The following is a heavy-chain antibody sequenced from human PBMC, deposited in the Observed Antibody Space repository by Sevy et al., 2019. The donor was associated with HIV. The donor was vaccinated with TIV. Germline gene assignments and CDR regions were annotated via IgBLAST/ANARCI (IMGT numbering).Heavy chain of an antibody. CDR3: AREPVDKGMATLDY. CDR2: ISYDGSNK. CDR1: GFTFSSYG. J-gene: IGHJ4*02. V-gene: IGHV3-30*03. D-gene: IGHD5-12*01. Sequence: GGSLRLSCAASGFTFSSYGMHWVRQAPGKGLEWVAVISYDGSNKYYADSVKGRFTISRDNSKNTLYLQMNSLRTEDTAVYYCAREPVDKGMATLDYWGQGTLVTVSS.